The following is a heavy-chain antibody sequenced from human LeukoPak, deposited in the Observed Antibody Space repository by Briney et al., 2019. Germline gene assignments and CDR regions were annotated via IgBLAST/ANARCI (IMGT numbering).Heavy chain of an antibody. CDR1: GGSISSSSYY. V-gene: IGHV4-39*07. CDR2: IYYSGST. D-gene: IGHD2-8*01. J-gene: IGHJ4*02. CDR3: ARVFDGVDY. Sequence: KPSETLSLTCTVSGGSISSSSYYWGWIRQPPGKGLEWIGSIYYSGSTYYNPSLKSRVTISVDTSKNQFSLKLSSVTAADTAVYYCARVFDGVDYWGQGTLVTVSS.